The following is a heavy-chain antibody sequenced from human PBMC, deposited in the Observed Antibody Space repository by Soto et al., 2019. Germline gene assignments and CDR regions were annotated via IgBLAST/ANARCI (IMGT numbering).Heavy chain of an antibody. J-gene: IGHJ4*02. CDR1: GFTFSSYG. Sequence: QVQLVESGGGVVQPGRSLRLSCAASGFTFSSYGMHWVRQAPGKGLEWVAVISYDGSNKYYADSVKGRFTISRDNSKNTLYLQMNSLRAEDTAVYYCAKESSRGIFGVVPSFDYWGQGTLVNVSS. D-gene: IGHD3-3*01. V-gene: IGHV3-30*18. CDR2: ISYDGSNK. CDR3: AKESSRGIFGVVPSFDY.